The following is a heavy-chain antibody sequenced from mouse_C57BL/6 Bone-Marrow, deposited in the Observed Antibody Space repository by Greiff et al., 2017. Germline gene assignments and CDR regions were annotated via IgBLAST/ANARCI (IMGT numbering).Heavy chain of an antibody. Sequence: EVMLVESGGGLVKPGGSLKLSCAASGFTFSSYTMSWVRQTPEKRLEWVATISGGGGNTYYPDSVKGRFTISRDNAKNTLYLQMSSLRTEETALYYCARQGEWGQGTLVTVSA. CDR2: ISGGGGNT. V-gene: IGHV5-9*01. J-gene: IGHJ3*02. CDR1: GFTFSSYT. CDR3: ARQGE.